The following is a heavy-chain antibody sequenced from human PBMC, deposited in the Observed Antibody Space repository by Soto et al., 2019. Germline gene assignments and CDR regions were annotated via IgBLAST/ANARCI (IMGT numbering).Heavy chain of an antibody. V-gene: IGHV4-4*07. J-gene: IGHJ4*02. D-gene: IGHD3-3*01. CDR2: MYTSGST. CDR1: GGSISAYY. Sequence: SETLSLTCTVSGGSISAYYWNWIRQPAGKGLEWIGRMYTSGSTNYNPSLKSRVTMSVDTSKNQFSLKLTSVTAADTAVYYCARVKNVAYYDFWSGYSLWGQGTLVTVSS. CDR3: ARVKNVAYYDFWSGYSL.